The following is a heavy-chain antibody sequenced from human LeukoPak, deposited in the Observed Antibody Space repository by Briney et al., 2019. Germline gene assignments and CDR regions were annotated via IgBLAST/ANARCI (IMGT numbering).Heavy chain of an antibody. J-gene: IGHJ4*02. D-gene: IGHD2-21*01. V-gene: IGHV4-30-4*08. CDR2: IYYSGST. CDR3: ARAPRGGDFDY. CDR1: GGSISSGDYY. Sequence: SETLSLTCTVSGGSISSGDYYWSWIRQPPGKGLEWIGYIYYSGSTYYNPSLKIRVTISVDTSKNQFSLKLSSVTAADTAVYYCARAPRGGDFDYWGQGTLVTVSS.